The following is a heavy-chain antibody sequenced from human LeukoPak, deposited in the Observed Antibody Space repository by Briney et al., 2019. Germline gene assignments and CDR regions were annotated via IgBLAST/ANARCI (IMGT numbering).Heavy chain of an antibody. CDR2: ILYDGSNK. CDR3: AKVYGGNGNDAFDI. J-gene: IGHJ3*02. D-gene: IGHD4-23*01. V-gene: IGHV3-30*18. CDR1: GFTLSSYG. Sequence: GGSLRLSCAASGFTLSSYGMHWVRQAPGKGLEWVAPILYDGSNKYYADSVKGRFTISRDNSKNTLYLQMNSLRAEDTAVYYCAKVYGGNGNDAFDIWGQGTMVTVSS.